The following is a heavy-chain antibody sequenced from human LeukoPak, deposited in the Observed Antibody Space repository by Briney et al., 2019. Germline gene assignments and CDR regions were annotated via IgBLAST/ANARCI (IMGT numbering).Heavy chain of an antibody. CDR3: ARHVRQQLPPKAFDY. CDR2: IYYSGNT. J-gene: IGHJ4*02. Sequence: SETLSLTCTVSGGSISSGIYYWGWIRQPPGKGLEWIGSIYYSGNTYYNPSLKGRVTISVDTSKNQLSLKLNSVTAADTAVYYCARHVRQQLPPKAFDYWGQGNLVSVSS. D-gene: IGHD6-13*01. CDR1: GGSISSGIYY. V-gene: IGHV4-39*01.